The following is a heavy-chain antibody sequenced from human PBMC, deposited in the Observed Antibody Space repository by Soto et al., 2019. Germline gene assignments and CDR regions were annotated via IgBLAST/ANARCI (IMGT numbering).Heavy chain of an antibody. Sequence: WGSLRVSCASSGFTFSTYGMTWVRQAPGKGLEWVSFSSATGAGRYYADSVKGRFTISRDNSKNTLYLQMSSLRADDTAVYYCAKDRRAGGNYGFYSDFWGQGALVTVSS. D-gene: IGHD1-7*01. J-gene: IGHJ4*02. V-gene: IGHV3-23*01. CDR2: SSATGAGR. CDR3: AKDRRAGGNYGFYSDF. CDR1: GFTFSTYG.